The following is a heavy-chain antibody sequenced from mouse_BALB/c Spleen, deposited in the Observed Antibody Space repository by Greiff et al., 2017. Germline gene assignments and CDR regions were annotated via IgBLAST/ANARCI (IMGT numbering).Heavy chain of an antibody. CDR2: ISYDGSN. CDR3: ARWGDYDYYAMDY. D-gene: IGHD2-4*01. CDR1: GYSITSGYY. V-gene: IGHV3-6*02. J-gene: IGHJ4*01. Sequence: DVQLQESGPGLVKPSQSLSLTCSVTGYSITSGYYWNWIRQFPGNKLEWMGYISYDGSNNYNPSLKNRISITRDTSKNQFFLKLNSVTTEDTATYYCARWGDYDYYAMDYWGQGTSVTVSS.